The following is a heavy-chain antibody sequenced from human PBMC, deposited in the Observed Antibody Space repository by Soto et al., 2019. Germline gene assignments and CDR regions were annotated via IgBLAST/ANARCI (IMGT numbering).Heavy chain of an antibody. CDR2: IIPILGIA. CDR3: ASDSGGWYDHYCYLDR. Sequence: QVQLVQSGAEVKKPRTSVKVSCKASGGTFSSYTISWVRQAPGQGLEWMGRIIPILGIANYAQKFQGRVTITADKSTSTAYMELSSRRSEDTAVYYCASDSGGWYDHYCYLDRWGRGTLVTVSS. CDR1: GGTFSSYT. J-gene: IGHJ2*01. D-gene: IGHD6-19*01. V-gene: IGHV1-69*02.